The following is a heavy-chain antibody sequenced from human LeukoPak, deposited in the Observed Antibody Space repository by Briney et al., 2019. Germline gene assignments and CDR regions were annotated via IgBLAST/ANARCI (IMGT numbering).Heavy chain of an antibody. J-gene: IGHJ5*02. CDR2: IKYSGST. CDR1: GGSISGYY. Sequence: SETLSLTCNVSGGSISGYYWSWIRQPPGKGLEWIGFIKYSGSTNYNPSLKSRVTMSVDTSMNQFSLKLSSVTAADTAVYYCARTDYHGSGSFYDNWFDPWGQGTLVTVSS. D-gene: IGHD3-10*01. V-gene: IGHV4-59*01. CDR3: ARTDYHGSGSFYDNWFDP.